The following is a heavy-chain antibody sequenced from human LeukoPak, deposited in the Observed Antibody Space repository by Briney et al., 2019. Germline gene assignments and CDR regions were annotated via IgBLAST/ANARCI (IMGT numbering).Heavy chain of an antibody. D-gene: IGHD2-2*01. J-gene: IGHJ6*02. CDR1: GGPISSYY. CDR2: IYYSGST. Sequence: SETLSLTCTVSGGPISSYYWSWIRQPPGKGLEWIGYIYYSGSTNYNPSLKSRVTISVDTSKNQFSLKLSSVTAADTAVYYCARSPYCSSTSCYEDYYGMDVWGQGTTVTVSS. V-gene: IGHV4-59*01. CDR3: ARSPYCSSTSCYEDYYGMDV.